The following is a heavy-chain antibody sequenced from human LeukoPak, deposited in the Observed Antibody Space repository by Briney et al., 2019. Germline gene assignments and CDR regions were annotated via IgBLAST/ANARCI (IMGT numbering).Heavy chain of an antibody. CDR1: GGSFSDYY. V-gene: IGHV3-11*01. J-gene: IGHJ4*02. Sequence: LSLTCAVYGGSFSDYYMSWIRQAPGKGLEWVSYISSSGSTIYYADSVKGRFTISRDNAKNSLYLQMNSLRAEDTAVYYCARDGDYPTPEYWGQGTLVTVSS. CDR2: ISSSGSTI. D-gene: IGHD3-16*01. CDR3: ARDGDYPTPEY.